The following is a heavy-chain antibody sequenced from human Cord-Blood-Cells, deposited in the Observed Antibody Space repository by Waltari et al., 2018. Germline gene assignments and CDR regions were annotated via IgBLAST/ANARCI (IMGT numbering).Heavy chain of an antibody. Sequence: EVQLVQSGAEVKKPGESLKISCKGSGYSFNSYWIGWVRQMPGNGLEWMGIIYPGDSDTRDSPPFQGQVTISADKSISTAYLQWSSLKASDTAMYYCARRKVTGTSGWYFDLWGRGTLVTVSS. CDR1: GYSFNSYW. D-gene: IGHD1-20*01. V-gene: IGHV5-51*01. CDR2: IYPGDSDT. J-gene: IGHJ2*01. CDR3: ARRKVTGTSGWYFDL.